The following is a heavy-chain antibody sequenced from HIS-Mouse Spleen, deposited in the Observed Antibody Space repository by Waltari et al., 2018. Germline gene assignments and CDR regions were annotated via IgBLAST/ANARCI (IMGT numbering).Heavy chain of an antibody. CDR3: AKGFIAAAGTDY. V-gene: IGHV3-23*01. Sequence: ADSVKGRFTISRDNSKNTLYLQMNSLRAEDTAVYYCAKGFIAAAGTDYWGQGTLVTVSS. J-gene: IGHJ4*02. D-gene: IGHD6-13*01.